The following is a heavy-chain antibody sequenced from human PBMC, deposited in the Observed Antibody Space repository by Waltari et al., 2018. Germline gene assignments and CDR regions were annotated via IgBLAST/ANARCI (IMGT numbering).Heavy chain of an antibody. CDR2: FDPEDGET. Sequence: VQLVQSGAEVKKPGASVKVSCKVSGYTLTELSMHWVRQAPGKGLEWMGGFDPEDGETIYAQKFQGRVTMTEDTSTDTAYMELSSLRSEDTAVYYCATDRQAAAGQYYYYYGMDVWGQGTTVTVSS. CDR3: ATDRQAAAGQYYYYYGMDV. D-gene: IGHD6-13*01. CDR1: GYTLTELS. J-gene: IGHJ6*02. V-gene: IGHV1-24*01.